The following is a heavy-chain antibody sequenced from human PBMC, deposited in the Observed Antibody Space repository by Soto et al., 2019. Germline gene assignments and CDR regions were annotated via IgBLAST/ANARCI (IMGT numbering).Heavy chain of an antibody. V-gene: IGHV3-66*01. CDR3: ARWVEGYGGLDY. Sequence: GGSLRLSCAPSGFTVSSNYMSWVRQAPGKGLEWVSVIYSGGITYYADSVKGRFTISRDNSKNTLYLQMNSLRAEDTAVYYCARWVEGYGGLDYWGLGTLVTVSS. D-gene: IGHD1-1*01. J-gene: IGHJ4*02. CDR1: GFTVSSNY. CDR2: IYSGGIT.